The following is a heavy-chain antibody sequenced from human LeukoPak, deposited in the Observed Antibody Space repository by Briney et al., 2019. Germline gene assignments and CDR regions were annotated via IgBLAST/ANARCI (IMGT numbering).Heavy chain of an antibody. CDR3: ARHGSYGDY. CDR2: ISTYNGHT. Sequence: ASVKVSCKASGYTLTSIGITWVRQAPGQGLEWMGWISTYNGHTNYAQQFQGRVTMTTDTSTSTAYMELRSLRADDTAVYYCARHGSYGDYWGQGTLVTVSS. CDR1: GYTLTSIG. V-gene: IGHV1-18*01. D-gene: IGHD1-26*01. J-gene: IGHJ4*02.